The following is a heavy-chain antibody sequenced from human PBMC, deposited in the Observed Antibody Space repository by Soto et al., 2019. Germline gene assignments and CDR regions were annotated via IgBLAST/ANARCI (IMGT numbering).Heavy chain of an antibody. J-gene: IGHJ6*02. CDR3: ARYSSAPYYGMDV. CDR1: GFTFSGSD. D-gene: IGHD2-21*01. CDR2: ISSSSSYI. Sequence: GGSLRLSCAASGFTFSGSDMHWVRQAPGKGLEWVSSISSSSSYIYYADSVKGRFTISRDNAKNSLYLQMNSLRAEDTAVYYCARYSSAPYYGMDVWGQGTTVTVSS. V-gene: IGHV3-21*01.